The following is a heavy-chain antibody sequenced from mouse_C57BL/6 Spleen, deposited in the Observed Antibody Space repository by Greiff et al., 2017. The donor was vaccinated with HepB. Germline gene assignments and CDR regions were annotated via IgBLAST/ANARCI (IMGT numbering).Heavy chain of an antibody. D-gene: IGHD2-12*01. Sequence: QVQLKESGPGLVQPSQSLSITCTVSGFSLTSSGVHWVRQSPGKGLEWLGVLWSGGSTDYNAAFISRLSISKDNSKSQVFFKMNSLQADDTAIYYCARSSLYYSNYRDYAMDYWGQGTSVTVSS. CDR3: ARSSLYYSNYRDYAMDY. CDR1: GFSLTSSG. V-gene: IGHV2-2*01. CDR2: LWSGGST. J-gene: IGHJ4*01.